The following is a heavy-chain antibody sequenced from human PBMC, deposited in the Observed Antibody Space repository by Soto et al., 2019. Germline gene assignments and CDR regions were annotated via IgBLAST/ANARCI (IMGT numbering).Heavy chain of an antibody. CDR1: EFAFSTYW. Sequence: EVQLVESGGDLVQPGGSLRLSCAASEFAFSTYWMSWVRQAPGKGLEWVATIRQDGIEKHCVDSVKGRFTISRDNAKNSLFLQMDSLRAVDTAVYYCVRGCGSAHCPYLFDVWGKVTTVTVSS. J-gene: IGHJ6*04. CDR3: VRGCGSAHCPYLFDV. CDR2: IRQDGIEK. V-gene: IGHV3-7*01. D-gene: IGHD2-21*01.